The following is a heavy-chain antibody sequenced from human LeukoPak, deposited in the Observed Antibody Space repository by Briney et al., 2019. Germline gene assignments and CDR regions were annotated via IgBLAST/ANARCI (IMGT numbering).Heavy chain of an antibody. V-gene: IGHV1-8*01. Sequence: ASVMVSCKASGYTFTSHDINWVRQATGQGLEWMGWMNPNSGNTGYAQKFQGRVTMTRNTSISTAYMELRSLRSEDTAVYYCARGSTVTTGYYYYYMDVWGKGTTVTISS. J-gene: IGHJ6*03. CDR3: ARGSTVTTGYYYYYMDV. CDR1: GYTFTSHD. D-gene: IGHD4-17*01. CDR2: MNPNSGNT.